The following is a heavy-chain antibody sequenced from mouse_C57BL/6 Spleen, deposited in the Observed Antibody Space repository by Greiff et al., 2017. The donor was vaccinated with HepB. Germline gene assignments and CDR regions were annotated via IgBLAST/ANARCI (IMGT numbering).Heavy chain of an antibody. V-gene: IGHV1-54*01. Sequence: QVQLKQSGAELVRPGTSVKVSCKASGYAFTNYLIEWVKQRPGQGLEWIGVINPGSGGTNYNEKFKGKATLTADKSSSTAYMQLSSLTSEDSAVYFCARTRYLPYAMDYWGQGTSVTVSS. CDR1: GYAFTNYL. J-gene: IGHJ4*01. D-gene: IGHD2-1*01. CDR3: ARTRYLPYAMDY. CDR2: INPGSGGT.